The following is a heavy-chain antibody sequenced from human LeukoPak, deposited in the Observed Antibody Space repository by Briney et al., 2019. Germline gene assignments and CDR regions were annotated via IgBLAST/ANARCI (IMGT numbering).Heavy chain of an antibody. V-gene: IGHV3-15*01. J-gene: IGHJ4*02. CDR1: GFTFSNAW. CDR2: TKSKTDGGTT. Sequence: PGGSLRLSCAASGFTFSNAWMSWVRQAPGKGLEWVGRTKSKTDGGTTDYAAPVKGRFTISRDDSKNTLYLQMNSLKTEDTAVYYCTTCPGDYVWGSYRYLDYWGQGTLVTVSS. D-gene: IGHD3-16*02. CDR3: TTCPGDYVWGSYRYLDY.